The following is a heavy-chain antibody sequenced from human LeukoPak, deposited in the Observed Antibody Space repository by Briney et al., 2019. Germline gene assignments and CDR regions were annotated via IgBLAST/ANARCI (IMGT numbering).Heavy chain of an antibody. Sequence: GGSLRLSCAASGFTFSTSWMAWVRQAPGKGLEWVANIKGDGTAKNYVVSARGRFTISRDNAKNSLFLQMNSLRGEDTAVYYCSTVTGWLRHYDFDYWGQGTLVTVSS. V-gene: IGHV3-7*01. J-gene: IGHJ4*02. D-gene: IGHD5-12*01. CDR1: GFTFSTSW. CDR3: STVTGWLRHYDFDY. CDR2: IKGDGTAK.